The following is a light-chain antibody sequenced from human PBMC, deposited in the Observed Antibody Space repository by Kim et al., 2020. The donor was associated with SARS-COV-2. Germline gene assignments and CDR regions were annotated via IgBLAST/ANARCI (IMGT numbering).Light chain of an antibody. Sequence: GPRVTISCSGSSSNIGSNYVYWYQQLPGTAPKLLIYRNNQRPSGVPDRFSGSKSGTSASLAISGLRSEDEADYYCAAWDDSLSGYVFGTGTKVTVL. CDR2: RNN. CDR3: AAWDDSLSGYV. CDR1: SSNIGSNY. V-gene: IGLV1-47*01. J-gene: IGLJ1*01.